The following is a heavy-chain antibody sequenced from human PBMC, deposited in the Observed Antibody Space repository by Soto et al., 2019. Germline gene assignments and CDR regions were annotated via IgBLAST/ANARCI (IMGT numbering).Heavy chain of an antibody. CDR3: ARDFLTRISWGSTTAQYSQYGMEV. CDR1: GYTFISYA. J-gene: IGHJ6*02. CDR2: VSPYNGDT. Sequence: ASVKVSCKASGYTFISYALSWVRQAPGQGPEWIGRVSPYNGDTKYAQKFQGRVTITVDTSTNTAYMDLRSLKSDDTAVYFCARDFLTRISWGSTTAQYSQYGMEVWGQGTTDTVSS. V-gene: IGHV1-18*01. D-gene: IGHD3-9*01.